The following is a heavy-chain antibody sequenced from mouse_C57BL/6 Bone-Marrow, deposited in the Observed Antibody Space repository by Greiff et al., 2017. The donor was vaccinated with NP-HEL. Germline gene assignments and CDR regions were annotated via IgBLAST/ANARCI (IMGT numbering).Heavy chain of an antibody. J-gene: IGHJ4*01. CDR3: AREGGNYAMDY. V-gene: IGHV1-69*01. CDR1: GYTFTSYW. Sequence: QVQLQQPGAELVIPGASVKLSCKASGYTFTSYWMHWVKQRPGQGLEWIGEIDPSDSYTNYNQKFKGKSTLTVDKSSSTAYMQLSSLTSEDSAVYYCAREGGNYAMDYWGQGTSVTVSS. D-gene: IGHD1-1*02. CDR2: IDPSDSYT.